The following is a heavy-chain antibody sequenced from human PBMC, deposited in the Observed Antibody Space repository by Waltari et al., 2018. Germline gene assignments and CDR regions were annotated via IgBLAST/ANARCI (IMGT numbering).Heavy chain of an antibody. D-gene: IGHD3-10*02. CDR1: GFSLTTSGVV. CDR3: AFASSRGGSMWVFVS. J-gene: IGHJ5*01. CDR2: IYWDDDK. V-gene: IGHV2-5*02. Sequence: QITLKESGPALVRPTQTLTLSCSFSGFSLTTSGVVVGWIRQSPGKALEWLALIYWDDDKRYNPSLQNGLSITKDTSKSHVVLTINNMDPVDTGTYYCAFASSRGGSMWVFVSWGQGTLVTVSS.